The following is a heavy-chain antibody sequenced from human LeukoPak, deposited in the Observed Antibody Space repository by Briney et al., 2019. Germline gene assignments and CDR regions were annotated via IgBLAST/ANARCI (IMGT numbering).Heavy chain of an antibody. D-gene: IGHD3-22*01. J-gene: IGHJ4*02. CDR1: GFTFSSYG. CDR2: ISYDGSNK. Sequence: GGSLRLSCAASGFTFSSYGMHWVRQAPGKGLEWVAVISYDGSNKYYADSVKGRFTISRDNSKNTLYLQMNSLRAEDTAVYYCAKAYYDSSGYTDYWGQGTLVTVSS. CDR3: AKAYYDSSGYTDY. V-gene: IGHV3-30*18.